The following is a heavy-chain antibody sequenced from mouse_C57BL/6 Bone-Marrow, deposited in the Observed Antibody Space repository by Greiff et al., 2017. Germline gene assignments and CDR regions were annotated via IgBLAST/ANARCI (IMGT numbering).Heavy chain of an antibody. CDR2: ISNGGGST. CDR3: ARHEDYGSSYYAMDY. Sequence: EVKLVESGGGLVQPGGSLKLSCAASGFTFSDYYMYWVRQTPEKRLEWVAYISNGGGSTYYPDTVKGRFTISRDNAKNTLYLQMSRLKSEDTAMYYCARHEDYGSSYYAMDYWGLGTSVTVSS. J-gene: IGHJ4*01. CDR1: GFTFSDYY. V-gene: IGHV5-12*01. D-gene: IGHD1-1*01.